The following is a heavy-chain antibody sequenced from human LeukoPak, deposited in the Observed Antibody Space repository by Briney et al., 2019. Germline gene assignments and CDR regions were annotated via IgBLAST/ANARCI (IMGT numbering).Heavy chain of an antibody. D-gene: IGHD1-26*01. CDR2: INPNSGGT. V-gene: IGHV1-2*02. J-gene: IGHJ1*01. Sequence: ASVKVSCKVSGYTLTELSMHWVRQAPGQGLEWMGWINPNSGGTNYAQKFQGRVTMTRDTSISTAYMELSRLRSDDTAVYYCARDSIVGATKCYFQHWGQGTLVTVSS. CDR1: GYTLTELS. CDR3: ARDSIVGATKCYFQH.